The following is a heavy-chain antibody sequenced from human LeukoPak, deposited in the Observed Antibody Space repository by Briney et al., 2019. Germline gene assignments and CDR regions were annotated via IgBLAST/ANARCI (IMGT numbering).Heavy chain of an antibody. CDR2: ISFDGSNK. J-gene: IGHJ4*02. CDR3: ARGRYFSPYYFDY. V-gene: IGHV3-30-3*01. D-gene: IGHD2/OR15-2a*01. CDR1: GFSFSNYA. Sequence: GGSLRLSCVASGFSFSNYAMHWVRQAPGKGLEWVAVISFDGSNKYYADSVKGRFTISRDNSKNTLYLQINSLRAEDTAVYSCARGRYFSPYYFDYWGQGTLVTVSS.